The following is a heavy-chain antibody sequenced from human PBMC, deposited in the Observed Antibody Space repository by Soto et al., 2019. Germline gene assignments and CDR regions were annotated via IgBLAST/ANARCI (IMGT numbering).Heavy chain of an antibody. CDR1: GGSFRGYY. J-gene: IGHJ4*02. D-gene: IGHD3-22*01. CDR3: ARGKNYYDLSRYKGECFDY. Sequence: SETLSLTCAVYGGSFRGYYWGWIRQPPGGGLEWIGEINQSGSTTYNPSLKSRVTRPVDTSKNQFSLKLGSVTAADPAEYYCARGKNYYDLSRYKGECFDYWGQGTRVTVSS. V-gene: IGHV4-34*01. CDR2: INQSGST.